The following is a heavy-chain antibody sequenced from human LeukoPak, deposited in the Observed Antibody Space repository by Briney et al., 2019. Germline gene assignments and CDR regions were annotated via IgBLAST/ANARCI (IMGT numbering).Heavy chain of an antibody. CDR1: GFTFSSYC. Sequence: GGPLRLSCAASGFTFSSYCMIWVRQAPGKGLEGVANIKQEGSEKYYVDSVKGRFTISRDNAKNSLYLQMNSLRAEDTAVYYCARDGVLGQKLGHYWGQGTLVPVSS. CDR2: IKQEGSEK. J-gene: IGHJ4*02. D-gene: IGHD6-13*01. V-gene: IGHV3-7*01. CDR3: ARDGVLGQKLGHY.